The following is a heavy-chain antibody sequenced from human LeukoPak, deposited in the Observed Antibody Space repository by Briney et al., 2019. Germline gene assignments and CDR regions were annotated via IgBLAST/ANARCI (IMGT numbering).Heavy chain of an antibody. Sequence: ASVKVSCKSSGYTFTGYYMHWVRQAPGQGLEWMGWINPNSGGTNYAQKFQGRVTMTRDTSISTAYMELSRLRSDDTAVYYCARVSQLLALNYYYYYMDVWGKVTTVTVSS. CDR1: GYTFTGYY. CDR3: ARVSQLLALNYYYYYMDV. D-gene: IGHD2-2*01. V-gene: IGHV1-2*02. CDR2: INPNSGGT. J-gene: IGHJ6*03.